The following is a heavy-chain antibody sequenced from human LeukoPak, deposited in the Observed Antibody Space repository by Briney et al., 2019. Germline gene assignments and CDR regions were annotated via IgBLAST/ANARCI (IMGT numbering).Heavy chain of an antibody. J-gene: IGHJ4*02. V-gene: IGHV3-30*18. CDR1: GFTLSTYG. CDR2: ISSDGSNK. Sequence: PGRSRRLSGAASGFTLSTYGMHWVRQAPGKGLEWVAVISSDGSNKFYADSVKGRFTISRDGSKNTLYLQMNSLRPDDTAVYFCAKPQVTANWYYFHYWGQGALVTVSS. CDR3: AKPQVTANWYYFHY. D-gene: IGHD2-21*02.